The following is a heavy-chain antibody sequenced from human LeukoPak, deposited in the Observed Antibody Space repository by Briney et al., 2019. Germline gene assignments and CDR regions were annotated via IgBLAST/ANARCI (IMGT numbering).Heavy chain of an antibody. CDR2: IKQDGSEK. J-gene: IGHJ4*02. D-gene: IGHD1-14*01. Sequence: AGGSLRLSCAASGITLSSYWMSWVRQAPGKGLEWVANIKQDGSEKYYVDSVKGRFTISRDNAQNSLYLQMNGLRAEDTAVYYCARRITGLSPFDYWGQGTLVTVSS. CDR1: GITLSSYW. V-gene: IGHV3-7*03. CDR3: ARRITGLSPFDY.